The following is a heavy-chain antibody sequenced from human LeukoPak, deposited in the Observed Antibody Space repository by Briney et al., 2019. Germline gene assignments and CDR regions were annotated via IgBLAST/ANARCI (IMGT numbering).Heavy chain of an antibody. Sequence: SVKVSCKASGGTFSNYDVSWVRQAPGQGREWMGRISLIFGTTNYAQNFQGRVTITTDESTSTAYMELSSLRSEDTAVYYCARGDSSGYSDDVFDIWGQGTMVTVSS. J-gene: IGHJ3*02. CDR1: GGTFSNYD. V-gene: IGHV1-69*05. D-gene: IGHD3-22*01. CDR3: ARGDSSGYSDDVFDI. CDR2: ISLIFGTT.